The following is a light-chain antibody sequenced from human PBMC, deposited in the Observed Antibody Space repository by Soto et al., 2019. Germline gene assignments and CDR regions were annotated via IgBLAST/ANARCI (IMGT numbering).Light chain of an antibody. CDR1: SSDVGAYNY. CDR3: SSHTSSSTVV. J-gene: IGLJ2*01. Sequence: QSVLTQPASVSGSPGQSIAISCTGTSSDVGAYNYVSWYQHHPGKAPELIIYDVSSRPSGVSNRFSGSKSGNTASLTISGLQAEDEADYYCSSHTSSSTVVFGGGTQLTVL. CDR2: DVS. V-gene: IGLV2-14*03.